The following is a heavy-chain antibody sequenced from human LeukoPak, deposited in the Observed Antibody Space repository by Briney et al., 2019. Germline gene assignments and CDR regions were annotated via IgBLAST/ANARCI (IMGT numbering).Heavy chain of an antibody. CDR2: LYISGST. J-gene: IGHJ4*02. V-gene: IGHV4-4*07. CDR3: ARDLSGSLYFDY. Sequence: SETLSLTCTVSGASISSYYYNWIRQTAGGGLEWIGRLYISGSTDYNPSLKSRVTISVDTSNNHFSLKLNSVTAADTAVYFCARDLSGSLYFDYWGQGVLVTVSS. D-gene: IGHD3-10*01. CDR1: GASISSYY.